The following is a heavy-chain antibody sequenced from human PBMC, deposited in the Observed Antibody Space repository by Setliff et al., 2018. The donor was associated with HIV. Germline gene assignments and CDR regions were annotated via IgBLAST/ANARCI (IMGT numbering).Heavy chain of an antibody. V-gene: IGHV4-31*03. Sequence: SETLSLTCTVSGGSITSGGYYWNWIRQHPGKGLEWIGYIYYTGSTYYNPSLKSRVTILLDTPKNQFSLKLSSVTAADTAVYYCAREGTYSGTHWVRRVASFDIWGQGTMVTVSS. CDR1: GGSITSGGYY. CDR2: IYYTGST. D-gene: IGHD1-26*01. J-gene: IGHJ3*02. CDR3: AREGTYSGTHWVRRVASFDI.